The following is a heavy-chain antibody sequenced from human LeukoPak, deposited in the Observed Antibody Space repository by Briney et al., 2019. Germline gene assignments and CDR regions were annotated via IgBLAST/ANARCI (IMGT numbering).Heavy chain of an antibody. CDR3: ASLATIRGDFDY. J-gene: IGHJ4*02. CDR1: GFTFSSYW. D-gene: IGHD5-12*01. V-gene: IGHV3-7*03. Sequence: GGSLRLSCAASGFTFSSYWMSWVRQAPWKGLEWVANIKQDGSEKYYVDSVKGRFTISRDNAKNSPYLQMNSLRAEDTAVYYCASLATIRGDFDYWGQGTLVTVSS. CDR2: IKQDGSEK.